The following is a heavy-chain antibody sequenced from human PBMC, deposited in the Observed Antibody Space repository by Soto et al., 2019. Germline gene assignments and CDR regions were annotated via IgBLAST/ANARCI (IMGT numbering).Heavy chain of an antibody. V-gene: IGHV3-30*18. CDR2: ISYDGSNK. J-gene: IGHJ4*02. CDR1: GFTFNSYG. Sequence: GGSLRLSCAASGFTFNSYGMHWVRQAPGKGLEWVAVISYDGSNKYYADSVKGRFTISRDNSKNTLYLQMNSLRTEDTAVYYCAKDRTVSYFDYWGQGTLVTVSS. D-gene: IGHD4-17*01. CDR3: AKDRTVSYFDY.